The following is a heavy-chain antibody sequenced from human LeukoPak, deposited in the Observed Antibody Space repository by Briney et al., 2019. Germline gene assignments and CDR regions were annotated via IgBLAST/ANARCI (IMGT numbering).Heavy chain of an antibody. CDR2: ISGSGGST. CDR3: AGSQYYYDSSGYSLDY. V-gene: IGHV3-23*01. J-gene: IGHJ4*02. D-gene: IGHD3-22*01. CDR1: GFTFSSYA. Sequence: GGSLRLSCAASGFTFSSYAMSWVRQAPGKGLEWVSAISGSGGSTYYADSVKGRFTISRDNSKNTLYLQMNSLRAEDTAVYYCAGSQYYYDSSGYSLDYWGQGTLVTVSS.